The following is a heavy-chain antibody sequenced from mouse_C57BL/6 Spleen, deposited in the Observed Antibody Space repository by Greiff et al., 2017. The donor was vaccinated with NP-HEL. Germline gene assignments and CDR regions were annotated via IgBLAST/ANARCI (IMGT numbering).Heavy chain of an antibody. J-gene: IGHJ2*01. V-gene: IGHV1-78*01. D-gene: IGHD1-1*01. CDR2: IYPRDGST. CDR3: ARGGITTVVAEDYFDY. Sequence: VKLMESDAELVKPGASVKISCKVSGYTFTDHTIHWMKQRPEQGLEWIGYIYPRDGSTKYNEKFKGKATLTADKSSSTAYMQLNSLTSEDSAVYFCARGGITTVVAEDYFDYWGQGTTLTVSS. CDR1: GYTFTDHT.